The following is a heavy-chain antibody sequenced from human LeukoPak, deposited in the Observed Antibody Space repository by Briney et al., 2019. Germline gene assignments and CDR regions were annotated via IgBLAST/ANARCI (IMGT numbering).Heavy chain of an antibody. CDR1: GGSISSYY. CDR2: IYYSGST. Sequence: SETLSLTCTVSGGSISSYYWSWIRQPPGKGLEWIGYIYYSGSTNYNPSLKSRVTISADTSKNQFSLKLSSVTAADTAAYYCARRGYGSGSYYNPGKGGAFDIWGQGTMVTVSS. J-gene: IGHJ3*02. V-gene: IGHV4-59*08. D-gene: IGHD3-10*01. CDR3: ARRGYGSGSYYNPGKGGAFDI.